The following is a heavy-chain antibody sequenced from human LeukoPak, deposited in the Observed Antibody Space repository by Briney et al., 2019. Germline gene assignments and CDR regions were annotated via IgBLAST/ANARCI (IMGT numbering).Heavy chain of an antibody. Sequence: GGSLRLSCAASGFTFSTYGMHWVRQAPGKGLEWVSFIRYVGINKYYADSVKGRFTISRDNSKNTLYLQMNSLRAEDTAVYYCAKDPHPYSSSWPIIYYFDYWGQGTLVTVSS. CDR3: AKDPHPYSSSWPIIYYFDY. CDR1: GFTFSTYG. J-gene: IGHJ4*02. D-gene: IGHD6-13*01. CDR2: IRYVGINK. V-gene: IGHV3-30*02.